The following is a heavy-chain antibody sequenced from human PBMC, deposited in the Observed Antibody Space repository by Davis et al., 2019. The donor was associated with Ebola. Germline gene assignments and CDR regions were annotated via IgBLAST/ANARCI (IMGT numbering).Heavy chain of an antibody. V-gene: IGHV1-2*06. CDR2: VILKSGAT. D-gene: IGHD3-22*01. CDR1: GYTFTDYN. J-gene: IGHJ3*02. Sequence: ASVKVSCKASGYTFTDYNIHWMRQAPGQGLEWLGRVILKSGATNYAQKLQGRVTMTTDTSTSTAYMELRSLRSDDTAVYYCARSGYYYDNSGPNGGAFDIWGQGTMVTVSS. CDR3: ARSGYYYDNSGPNGGAFDI.